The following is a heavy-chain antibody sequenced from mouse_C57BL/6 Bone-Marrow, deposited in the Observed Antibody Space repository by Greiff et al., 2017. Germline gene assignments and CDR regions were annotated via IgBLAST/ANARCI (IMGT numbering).Heavy chain of an antibody. CDR1: GFNIKDDY. J-gene: IGHJ3*01. V-gene: IGHV14-4*01. CDR3: TTYGYYPWFAY. Sequence: EVQLQQSGAELVRPGASVKLSCTASGFNIKDDYMHWVKQRPEQGLEWIGRIVPENGDTEYASKFQGKATITADTSSNTAYLQLSSLTSEDTAVYYYTTYGYYPWFAYWGQGTLVTVSA. CDR2: IVPENGDT. D-gene: IGHD2-3*01.